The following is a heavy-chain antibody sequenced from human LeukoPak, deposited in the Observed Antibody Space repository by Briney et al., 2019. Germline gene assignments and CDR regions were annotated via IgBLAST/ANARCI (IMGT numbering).Heavy chain of an antibody. V-gene: IGHV4-59*08. CDR1: GGSISSYY. D-gene: IGHD2-2*01. CDR2: IYYSGST. CDR3: ASSPAAPQDYYYYGMDV. Sequence: SETLSLTCTVSGGSISSYYWSWIRQPPGKGLEWIGYIYYSGSTNYNPPLKSRVTISVDTSKNQFSLKLSSVTAADTAVYYCASSPAAPQDYYYYGMDVWGQGTTVTVSS. J-gene: IGHJ6*02.